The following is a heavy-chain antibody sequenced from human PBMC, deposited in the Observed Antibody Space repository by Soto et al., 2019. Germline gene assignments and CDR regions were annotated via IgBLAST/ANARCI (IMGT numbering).Heavy chain of an antibody. CDR2: FDPEDGET. CDR1: GYTLTELS. CDR3: ATDGLYYYDSSGGFGY. D-gene: IGHD3-22*01. Sequence: ASVKVSCKVSGYTLTELSMHWVRQAPGKGLEWMGGFDPEDGETINAQKFQGRVTMTEDTSTDTAYMELSSLRSEDTAVYYCATDGLYYYDSSGGFGYWGQGTLVTV. V-gene: IGHV1-24*01. J-gene: IGHJ4*02.